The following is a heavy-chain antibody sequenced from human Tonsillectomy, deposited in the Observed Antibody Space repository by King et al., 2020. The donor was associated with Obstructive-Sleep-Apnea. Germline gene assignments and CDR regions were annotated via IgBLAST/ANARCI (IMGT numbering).Heavy chain of an antibody. D-gene: IGHD6-13*01. J-gene: IGHJ4*02. V-gene: IGHV3-20*04. CDR2: INCNGGST. CDR1: GFTFDDDA. CDR3: ARDRGSN. Sequence: VQLVESGGGVVRPGGSLRLSCAAPGFTFDDDAMGWVRQDPGKGLDGVSVINCNGGSTGYADSVKGRFTISRDNAKNSLYLQMNSLRAEDTAFYYCARDRGSNWGQGTLVTVSS.